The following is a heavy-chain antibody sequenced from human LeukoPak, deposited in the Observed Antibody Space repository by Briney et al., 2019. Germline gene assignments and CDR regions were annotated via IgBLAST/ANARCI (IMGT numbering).Heavy chain of an antibody. CDR1: GFTFSSYA. V-gene: IGHV3-23*01. CDR3: AKDGAILWTQKYFDY. CDR2: ISASAGST. Sequence: PGGSLRLSCAASGFTFSSYAMTWVRQAPGKGLEWVSSISASAGSTYYADSVKGRFTISRDNSEGTLYLQMNSLRADDTAIYVCAKDGAILWTQKYFDYWGQGTLVTVSS. J-gene: IGHJ4*02. D-gene: IGHD2-21*01.